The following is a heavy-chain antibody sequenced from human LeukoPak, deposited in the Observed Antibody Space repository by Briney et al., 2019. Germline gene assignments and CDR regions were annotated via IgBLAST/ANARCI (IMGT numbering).Heavy chain of an antibody. Sequence: PGGSLRLSCAASGFNFTNYAMHWVRQAPGKGLEWVAFISYDGSNKYYADSVKGRFTISRDNSKNTLYLQMNSLRAEDTAMYYCARDNYGFDYGGQGTRDTVP. J-gene: IGHJ4*02. CDR1: GFNFTNYA. V-gene: IGHV3-30*04. D-gene: IGHD3-10*01. CDR2: ISYDGSNK. CDR3: ARDNYGFDY.